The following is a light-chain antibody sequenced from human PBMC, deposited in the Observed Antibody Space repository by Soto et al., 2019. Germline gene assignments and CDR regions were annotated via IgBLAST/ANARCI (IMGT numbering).Light chain of an antibody. CDR2: GAS. CDR1: QSVSTSY. V-gene: IGKV3-20*01. Sequence: DIMLTQSPGTLSLSTGDRATLSCRASQSVSTSYLAWYQQKPGQAPRLLIYGASSRATGIPDRFSGSGSGTEFTLTISGLQSEDFAVYYCQQYNHWPLTFSGGTKVDIK. J-gene: IGKJ4*01. CDR3: QQYNHWPLT.